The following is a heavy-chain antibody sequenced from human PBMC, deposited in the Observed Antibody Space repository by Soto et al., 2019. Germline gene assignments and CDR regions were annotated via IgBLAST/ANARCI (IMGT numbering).Heavy chain of an antibody. Sequence: QLQLQESGPGLVKPSETLSLTCSVSGDPISKLYWGWIRQPPGKGLEWIGDFSFGGSTNYNPSLKSRLTISVDKSNNHLSMTLTSVTAAETAVYSCARVSSGWYRGFRFWGQGSRVIVSS. CDR1: GDPISKLY. J-gene: IGHJ4*02. D-gene: IGHD6-19*01. V-gene: IGHV4-59*01. CDR2: FSFGGST. CDR3: ARVSSGWYRGFRF.